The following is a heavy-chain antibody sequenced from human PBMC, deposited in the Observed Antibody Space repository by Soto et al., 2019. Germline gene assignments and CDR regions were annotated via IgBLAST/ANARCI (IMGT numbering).Heavy chain of an antibody. CDR1: GYTFTSYA. CDR2: INAGNGNT. J-gene: IGHJ5*02. CDR3: ARGADPVWLDP. Sequence: ASVKLSCKASGYTFTSYAIQWVRQATEQRLEWMGWINAGNGNTNYAQKLQGRVTMTTDISTSTAYMELRSLRSDDTAVYYCARGADPVWLDPWGQGTLVTVSS. V-gene: IGHV1-3*01.